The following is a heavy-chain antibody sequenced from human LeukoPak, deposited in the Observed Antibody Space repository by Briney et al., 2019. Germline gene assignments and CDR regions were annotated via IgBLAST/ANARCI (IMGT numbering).Heavy chain of an antibody. CDR1: GGSISSHY. J-gene: IGHJ5*02. V-gene: IGHV4-59*11. CDR2: IYYSGST. CDR3: ARDDSSGYYSP. Sequence: PSETLSLTCTVSGGSISSHYWSWIRQPPGKGLEWIGYIYYSGSTNYNPSLKSRVTISVDTSKNQFSLKLSSVTAADTAVYYCARDDSSGYYSPWGQGTLVTVSS. D-gene: IGHD3-22*01.